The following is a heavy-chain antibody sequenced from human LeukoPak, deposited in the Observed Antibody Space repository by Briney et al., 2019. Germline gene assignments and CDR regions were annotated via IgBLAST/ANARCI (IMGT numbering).Heavy chain of an antibody. J-gene: IGHJ6*02. D-gene: IGHD6-6*01. CDR3: ARAYSSSSSYYYYYGMDV. Sequence: GGSLRLSCAASGFTFSSYSMNWVRQAPGKGLEWVSYISGSSSIIHYADSVKGRFTISGDNAKNSLYLQMNSLRDEDTAVYYCARAYSSSSSYYYYYGMDVWGQGTTVTVSS. V-gene: IGHV3-48*02. CDR2: ISGSSSII. CDR1: GFTFSSYS.